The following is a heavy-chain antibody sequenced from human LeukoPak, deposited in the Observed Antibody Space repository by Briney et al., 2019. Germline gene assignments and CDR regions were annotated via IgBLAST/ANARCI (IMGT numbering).Heavy chain of an antibody. CDR2: IWYDGSNK. Sequence: GGSLRLSCAASGFTFSSYGMHWVRQAPGKGLEWVAVIWYDGSNKYYADSVKGRFTISRDNSKNTLYLQMNSLRAEDTAVYYCAGAYRGGDCYSWAFDIWGQGTMVTVSS. J-gene: IGHJ3*02. CDR3: AGAYRGGDCYSWAFDI. V-gene: IGHV3-33*01. CDR1: GFTFSSYG. D-gene: IGHD2-21*01.